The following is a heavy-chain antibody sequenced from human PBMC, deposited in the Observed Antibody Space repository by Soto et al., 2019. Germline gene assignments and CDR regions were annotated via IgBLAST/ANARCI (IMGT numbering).Heavy chain of an antibody. Sequence: GGSLRLSCAASGFTFSSYAMSWVRQAPGKGLEWVSAISGSGGSTYYADSVKGRFTISRDNSKNTLYLQMNSLRAEDTAVYYCAKDQGSCSGGSCYFDYWGQGTLVTVSS. D-gene: IGHD2-15*01. J-gene: IGHJ4*02. CDR1: GFTFSSYA. CDR3: AKDQGSCSGGSCYFDY. CDR2: ISGSGGST. V-gene: IGHV3-23*01.